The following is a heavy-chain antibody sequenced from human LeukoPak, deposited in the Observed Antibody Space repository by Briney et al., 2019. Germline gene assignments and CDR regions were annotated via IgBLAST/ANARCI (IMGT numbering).Heavy chain of an antibody. CDR2: TRFDGSIK. J-gene: IGHJ4*02. CDR3: ARWGGTRQYYFDY. D-gene: IGHD1-1*01. CDR1: AFIFSDYG. V-gene: IGHV3-33*01. Sequence: GSLRLSCAVSAFIFSDYGLHWVRQAPGKGLEWVAVTRFDGSIKQYADSVKGRFTISRDDSKSTLYLQMNSLKSEDTAVYYCARWGGTRQYYFDYWGRGTLVTVSS.